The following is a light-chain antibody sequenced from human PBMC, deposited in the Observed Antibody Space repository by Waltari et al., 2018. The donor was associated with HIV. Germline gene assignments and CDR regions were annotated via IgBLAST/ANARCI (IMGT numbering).Light chain of an antibody. CDR2: SNN. CDR1: SSNIGSNS. Sequence: QSVLTQSPSASGTPGQRVIISCSGSSSNIGSNSVNWYQQLPGTAPKLLIYSNNERPSGVPDRFSGSKSGTSASLAISGLQSEDEADYHCAAWDDSLNCPVFGGGTKLTVL. J-gene: IGLJ2*01. CDR3: AAWDDSLNCPV. V-gene: IGLV1-44*01.